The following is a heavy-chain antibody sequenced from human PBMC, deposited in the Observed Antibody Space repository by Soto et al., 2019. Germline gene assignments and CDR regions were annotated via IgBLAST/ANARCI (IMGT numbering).Heavy chain of an antibody. CDR2: ISFEGSKT. CDR1: GFTFSTYG. CDR3: AKDLEDYNYEYRFDC. V-gene: IGHV3-30*18. D-gene: IGHD5-18*01. Sequence: PGGSLRLSCAASGFTFSTYGMHWVRQAPGKGLEWVAVISFEGSKTYYADSVKGRFTISRDNSKNTVYLQMNSLRAGDTAVYYCAKDLEDYNYEYRFDCWGQGTLVTVSS. J-gene: IGHJ4*02.